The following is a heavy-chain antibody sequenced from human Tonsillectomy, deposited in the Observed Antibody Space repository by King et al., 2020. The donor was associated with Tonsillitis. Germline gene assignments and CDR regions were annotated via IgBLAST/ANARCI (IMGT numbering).Heavy chain of an antibody. CDR1: GGSFSDYS. V-gene: IGHV4-34*01. J-gene: IGHJ3*02. CDR3: ARGLYDYIWGSYRHDAFDI. CDR2: MNHCGST. Sequence: VQLQQWGAGLLKPSETLSLTCAVYGGSFSDYSWSWIRQPPGKGLEWIGEMNHCGSTNYNPSLKSRATISVDTSKNQFSVKLSSVTAADTAVYYCARGLYDYIWGSYRHDAFDIWGQGTMITVSS. D-gene: IGHD3-16*02.